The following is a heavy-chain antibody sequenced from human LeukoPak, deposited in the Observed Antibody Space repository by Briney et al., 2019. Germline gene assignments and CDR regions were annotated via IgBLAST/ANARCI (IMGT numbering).Heavy chain of an antibody. CDR3: ANTIAARRGVDY. Sequence: GGTLRLSCAASGFTFNSYGMSWVRQAPGKGLEWVSAISGSGGSTYYADSVKGRFTISRDNSKNTLYLQMNSLRAEDTAVYYCANTIAARRGVDYWGQGTLVTVSS. CDR1: GFTFNSYG. CDR2: ISGSGGST. J-gene: IGHJ4*02. V-gene: IGHV3-23*01. D-gene: IGHD6-6*01.